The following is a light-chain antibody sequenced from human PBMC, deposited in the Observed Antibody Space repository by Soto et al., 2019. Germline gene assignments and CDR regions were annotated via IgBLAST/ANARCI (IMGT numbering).Light chain of an antibody. CDR2: GAS. J-gene: IGKJ5*01. CDR3: QHYGSALPIS. Sequence: EIVLTQSPGTLSLSPGERATLSCSASQSVTSSYLAWYQQKPGQAPRLLMSGASSRVTGIPDRFSGSGSGTDFTLTISRPEPEDFAVYYCQHYGSALPISFGQGTRLEIK. CDR1: QSVTSSY. V-gene: IGKV3-20*01.